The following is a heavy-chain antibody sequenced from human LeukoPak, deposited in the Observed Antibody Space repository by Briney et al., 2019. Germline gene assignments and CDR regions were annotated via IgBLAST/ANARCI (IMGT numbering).Heavy chain of an antibody. CDR3: ARGDSSSWRGYYYYYGMDV. CDR2: IYYSGST. J-gene: IGHJ6*02. Sequence: SETLPLTCTVSGGSISSYYWSWIRQPPGKGLEWIGYIYYSGSTNYNPSLKSRVTISVDTSKNQFSLKLSSVTAADTAVYYCARGDSSSWRGYYYYYGMDVWGQGTTVTVSS. CDR1: GGSISSYY. D-gene: IGHD6-13*01. V-gene: IGHV4-59*01.